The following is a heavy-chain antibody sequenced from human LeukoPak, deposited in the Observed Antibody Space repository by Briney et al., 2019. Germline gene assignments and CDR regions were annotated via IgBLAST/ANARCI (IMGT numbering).Heavy chain of an antibody. CDR1: GGSISSYY. V-gene: IGHV4-59*08. CDR2: IYYSGST. Sequence: SETLSLTCTVSGGSISSYYWSWIRQPPGKGLEWIGYIYYSGSTNYNPSLKSRVTISVDTSKNQFSLKLSSVTAADTAVYYCARSLWFGKLVNWFDPWGQGTLVTVSS. CDR3: ARSLWFGKLVNWFDP. D-gene: IGHD3-10*01. J-gene: IGHJ5*02.